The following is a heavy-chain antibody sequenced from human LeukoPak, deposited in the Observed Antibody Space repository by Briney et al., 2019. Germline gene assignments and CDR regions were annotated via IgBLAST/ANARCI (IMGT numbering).Heavy chain of an antibody. CDR3: ARGGNRFGGFYFDY. D-gene: IGHD3-10*01. Sequence: PSQTLSLTCTVSAGSISSGGHYWSWIRQLPGKGLESIGFIHHSGSTSHNPSLKNRVTISVDASKNQFALKLSSVTAADTDVYYCARGGNRFGGFYFDYWGQGTLVTVSS. CDR1: AGSISSGGHY. CDR2: IHHSGST. J-gene: IGHJ4*02. V-gene: IGHV4-31*03.